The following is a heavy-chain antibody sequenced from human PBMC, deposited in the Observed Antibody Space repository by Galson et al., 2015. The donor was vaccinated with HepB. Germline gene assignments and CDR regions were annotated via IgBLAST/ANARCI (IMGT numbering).Heavy chain of an antibody. CDR2: IKGKHDGGTT. J-gene: IGHJ2*01. V-gene: IGHV3-15*07. Sequence: SLRLSCAASDFTFSLAWMNWVRQAPGKGLEWVGRIKGKHDGGTTDYAAPVKGRFTISRDDSKHTLYLQMNSLKTDDTAFYFCTTKIRDCSDSSCYDSHFDLWGRGTLVTVSS. CDR1: DFTFSLAW. CDR3: TTKIRDCSDSSCYDSHFDL. D-gene: IGHD2-15*01.